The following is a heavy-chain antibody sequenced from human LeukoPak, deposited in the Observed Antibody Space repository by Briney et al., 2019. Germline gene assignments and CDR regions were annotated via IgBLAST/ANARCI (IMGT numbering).Heavy chain of an antibody. J-gene: IGHJ5*02. Sequence: SVRVSCKASGYTFSTYGITWVRQAPGQGLEWMGGVIPIFGTANYAQKFQGRVTITADESTSTAYMELSSLRSEDTAVYYCASNTAAVYNWFDPWGQGTLVTVSS. CDR3: ASNTAAVYNWFDP. CDR1: GYTFSTYG. CDR2: VIPIFGTA. D-gene: IGHD6-13*01. V-gene: IGHV1-69*13.